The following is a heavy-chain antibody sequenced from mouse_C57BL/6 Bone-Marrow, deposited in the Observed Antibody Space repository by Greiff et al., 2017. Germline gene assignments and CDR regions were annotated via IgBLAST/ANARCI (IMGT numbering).Heavy chain of an antibody. Sequence: EVKLMESGGGLVKPGGSLKLSCAASGFTFSSYAMSWVRQTPEKRLEWVATISDGGSYTYYPDNVKGRFTISRDNAKNNLYLQMSHLKSEDTAMYYCARDGLYYSNCYAMDYWGQGTSVTVSS. CDR2: ISDGGSYT. D-gene: IGHD2-5*01. V-gene: IGHV5-4*01. J-gene: IGHJ4*01. CDR1: GFTFSSYA. CDR3: ARDGLYYSNCYAMDY.